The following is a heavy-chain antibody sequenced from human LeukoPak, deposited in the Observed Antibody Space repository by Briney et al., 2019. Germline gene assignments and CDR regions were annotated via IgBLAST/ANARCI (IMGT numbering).Heavy chain of an antibody. Sequence: SETLSLTCTVSGGSISSSSYYWGWIRQPPGKGLEWIGSIYYSGSIYYNPSLKSRVTISVDTSKNQFSLKLSSVTAADTAVYYCARPLSEGATRTGFDYWGQGTLVTVSS. CDR1: GGSISSSSYY. CDR3: ARPLSEGATRTGFDY. V-gene: IGHV4-39*01. D-gene: IGHD1-26*01. J-gene: IGHJ4*02. CDR2: IYYSGSI.